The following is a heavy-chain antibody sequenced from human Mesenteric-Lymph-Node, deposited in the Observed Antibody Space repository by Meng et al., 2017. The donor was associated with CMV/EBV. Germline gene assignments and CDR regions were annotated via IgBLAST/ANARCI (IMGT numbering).Heavy chain of an antibody. CDR2: IIPIFNVA. V-gene: IGHV1-69*10. J-gene: IGHJ5*02. Sequence: SVKVSCKASGGPFSRDAIAWVRQAPGQGLEWMGGIIPIFNVANHAQRFRGRVTLTADTPTSTAYMELSSLRSEDTAVYYCARLWDTNWFDPWGQGTLVTVSS. D-gene: IGHD5-18*01. CDR3: ARLWDTNWFDP. CDR1: GGPFSRDA.